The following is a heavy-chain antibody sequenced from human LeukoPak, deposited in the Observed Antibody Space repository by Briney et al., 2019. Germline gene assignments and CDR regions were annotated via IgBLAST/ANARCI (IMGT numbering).Heavy chain of an antibody. CDR2: ISSSSSYI. D-gene: IGHD3-22*01. V-gene: IGHV3-21*01. Sequence: GGSLRLSCAASGFTFSSYSMNWVRQAPGKGLEWVSSISSSSSYIYYADSVKGRFTISRDNAKNSLYLQMNSLRAEDTAVYYCARAIHNYYDSSGYYSPLYYYGMGVWGQGTTVTVSS. J-gene: IGHJ6*02. CDR1: GFTFSSYS. CDR3: ARAIHNYYDSSGYYSPLYYYGMGV.